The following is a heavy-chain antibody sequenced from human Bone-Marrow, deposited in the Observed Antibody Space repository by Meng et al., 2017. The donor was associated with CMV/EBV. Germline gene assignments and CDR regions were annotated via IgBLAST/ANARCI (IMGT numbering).Heavy chain of an antibody. D-gene: IGHD3-3*01. Sequence: TFSSSRMNWVRQAAGKGLVWVSRVNSDGSSTSYADSVKGRFTISRDNAKNTLYLQMNSLRAEDTAVYYCARETGRLQRFLETNWFDPWGQGTLVTVSS. CDR3: ARETGRLQRFLETNWFDP. V-gene: IGHV3-74*01. CDR2: VNSDGSST. J-gene: IGHJ5*02. CDR1: TFSSSR.